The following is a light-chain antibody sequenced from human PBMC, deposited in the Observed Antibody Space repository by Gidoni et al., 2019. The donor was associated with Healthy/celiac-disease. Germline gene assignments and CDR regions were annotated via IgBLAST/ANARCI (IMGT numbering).Light chain of an antibody. V-gene: IGKV1-5*03. CDR3: QQYNSYSWT. J-gene: IGKJ1*01. CDR2: KAS. CDR1: QSISSW. Sequence: DIKMTQSPSTLSASVGDRVTITCWASQSISSWLALYQQKPGKAPKLLIYKASSLESGVPSRFSGSVSGTVCTLTISSLQPDDFATYYCQQYNSYSWTFXPGTQVEI.